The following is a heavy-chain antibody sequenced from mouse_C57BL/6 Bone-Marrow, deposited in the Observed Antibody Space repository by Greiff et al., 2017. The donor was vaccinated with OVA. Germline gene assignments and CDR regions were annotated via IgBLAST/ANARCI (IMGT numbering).Heavy chain of an antibody. CDR2: IDPSDSYT. V-gene: IGHV1-50*01. CDR3: ARITTVPYYFDY. CDR1: GYTFTSYW. J-gene: IGHJ2*01. D-gene: IGHD1-1*01. Sequence: QVQLQQPGAELVKPGASVKLSCKASGYTFTSYWMQWVKQRPGQGLEWIGDIDPSDSYTNYNQKFKGKATLTVDTSSSTAYMQLSSLTSEDSEVYYCARITTVPYYFDYWGQGTTLTVSS.